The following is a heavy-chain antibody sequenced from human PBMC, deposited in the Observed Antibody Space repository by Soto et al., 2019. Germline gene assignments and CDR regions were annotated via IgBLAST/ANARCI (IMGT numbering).Heavy chain of an antibody. CDR1: GFTFSSYA. J-gene: IGHJ4*02. Sequence: GGSLRLSCSASGFTFSSYAMHWVRQAPGKGLEYVSAISSNGGSTYYADSVKGRFTISRDNSKNTLYLQMSSLRAEDTAVYYCVKGTPEAAAGTGYWGQGTLVTVSS. V-gene: IGHV3-64D*08. CDR2: ISSNGGST. D-gene: IGHD6-13*01. CDR3: VKGTPEAAAGTGY.